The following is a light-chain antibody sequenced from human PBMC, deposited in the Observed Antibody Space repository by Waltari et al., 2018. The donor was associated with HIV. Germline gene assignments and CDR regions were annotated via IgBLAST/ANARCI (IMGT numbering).Light chain of an antibody. Sequence: QSALTQPASVSGSPGQSITISCDFNDYEYVSWYQRHPGKAPKVIIYEVTNRPSGLSNRFSGSKSGNTATLTISGLQPEDEADYFCTSYISGTTPVFGRGTRVTVL. J-gene: IGLJ2*01. V-gene: IGLV2-14*01. CDR2: EVT. CDR1: DFNDYEY. CDR3: TSYISGTTPV.